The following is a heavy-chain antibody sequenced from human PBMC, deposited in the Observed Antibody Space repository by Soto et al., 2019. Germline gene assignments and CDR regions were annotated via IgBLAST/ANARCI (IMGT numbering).Heavy chain of an antibody. J-gene: IGHJ4*02. CDR2: ISGSGGTA. Sequence: EVQLLESGGGSVQPGGSLRLSCAASGFTFSSYAMHWVRRPPGKGLEWVSSISGSGGTAYYAGSVKGRFSISRDSLANTLYLQMNSLRAEDTAVYYCAKGRGQNWDFDYWGQATVVTVSP. D-gene: IGHD7-27*01. CDR1: GFTFSSYA. CDR3: AKGRGQNWDFDY. V-gene: IGHV3-23*01.